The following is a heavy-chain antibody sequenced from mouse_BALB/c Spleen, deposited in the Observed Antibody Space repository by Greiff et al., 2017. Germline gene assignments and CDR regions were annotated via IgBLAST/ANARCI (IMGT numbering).Heavy chain of an antibody. Sequence: EVKLMESGPGLVKPSQSLSLTCTVTGYSITSDYAWNWIRQFPGNKLEWMGYISYSGSTSYNPSLKSRISITRDTSKNQFFLQLNSVTTEDTATYYCARNLLRYPSFAYWGQGTLVTVSA. J-gene: IGHJ3*01. V-gene: IGHV3-2*02. D-gene: IGHD1-1*01. CDR1: GYSITSDYA. CDR2: ISYSGST. CDR3: ARNLLRYPSFAY.